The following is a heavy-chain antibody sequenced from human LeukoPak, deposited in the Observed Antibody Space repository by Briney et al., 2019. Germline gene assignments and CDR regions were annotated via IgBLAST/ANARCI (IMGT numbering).Heavy chain of an antibody. CDR1: AFTFSIYA. V-gene: IGHV3-23*01. J-gene: IGHJ5*02. CDR2: ISGSGGST. D-gene: IGHD2-2*01. Sequence: GGSLRLSCAASAFTFSIYAMSWVRQAPGKGLGWVSTISGSGGSTHYADSVKGRFTISRDNSKNTLYLQMNSLRAEDTAVYYCAKDRHAPGRYCSSTTCFPFDPWGQGTLVTVSS. CDR3: AKDRHAPGRYCSSTTCFPFDP.